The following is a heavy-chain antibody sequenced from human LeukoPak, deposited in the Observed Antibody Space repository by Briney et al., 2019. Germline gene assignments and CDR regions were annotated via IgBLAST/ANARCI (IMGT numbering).Heavy chain of an antibody. V-gene: IGHV4-39*01. Sequence: SETLSLTCTVSGGSISSSSYYWGWIRQPPGKGLEWIGSIYYSGSTYYNPSLKSRVTISVDTSKNQFSLKLGSVTAADTAVYYCARLGDGYNIYYFDYWGQGTLVTVSS. CDR3: ARLGDGYNIYYFDY. CDR2: IYYSGST. CDR1: GGSISSSSYY. D-gene: IGHD5-24*01. J-gene: IGHJ4*02.